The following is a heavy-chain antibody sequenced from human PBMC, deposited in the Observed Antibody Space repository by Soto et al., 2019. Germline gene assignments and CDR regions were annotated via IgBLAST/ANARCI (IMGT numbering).Heavy chain of an antibody. CDR1: GGSISSGGYY. D-gene: IGHD1-26*01. CDR2: IYYSGST. J-gene: IGHJ4*02. CDR3: ARSPNSGSYRFDY. Sequence: TLSPTCTVSGGSISSGGYYWSWILQHPGKGLEWIGYIYYSGSTYYNPSLKSRVTISVDTSKNQFSLKLSSVTAADTAVYYCARSPNSGSYRFDYWGQGTLVTVSS. V-gene: IGHV4-31*03.